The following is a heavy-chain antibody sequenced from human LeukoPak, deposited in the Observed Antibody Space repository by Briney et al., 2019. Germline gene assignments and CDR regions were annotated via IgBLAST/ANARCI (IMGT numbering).Heavy chain of an antibody. CDR2: IYPGDSNT. V-gene: IGHV5-51*01. D-gene: IGHD3-22*01. J-gene: IGHJ4*02. CDR3: ARLLPAYYYDSSGAVDY. Sequence: GESLNISCMGSGYSFTSYWIGWVRQMPGKGLEWMGIIYPGDSNTRYSPPFQGQVTISADKSISTAYLQWSSLKASDTAMYYCARLLPAYYYDSSGAVDYWGQGTLVTVSS. CDR1: GYSFTSYW.